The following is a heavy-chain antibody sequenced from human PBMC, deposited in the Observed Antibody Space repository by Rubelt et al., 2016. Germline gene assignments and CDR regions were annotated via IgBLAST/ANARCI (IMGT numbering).Heavy chain of an antibody. CDR3: ARDFRDYYYGMDV. V-gene: IGHV3-30*04. CDR2: ISYDGSNK. J-gene: IGHJ6*02. CDR1: GFTFSSYA. Sequence: QVQLVESGGGVVQPGRSLRLSCAASGFTFSSYAMHWVRQAPGKGLEWVAVISYDGSNKYYADSVKGRFTISRDNSKNTLYLQMNSLRAEDTAVYYCARDFRDYYYGMDVWGQGTTVTVSS.